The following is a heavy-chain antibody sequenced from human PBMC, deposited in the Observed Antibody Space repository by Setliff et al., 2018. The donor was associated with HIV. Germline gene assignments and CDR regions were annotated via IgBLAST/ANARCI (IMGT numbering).Heavy chain of an antibody. D-gene: IGHD1-1*01. CDR2: VSYSGST. V-gene: IGHV4-39*02. CDR1: GDSLSSGTYY. Sequence: PSETLSLTCSVAGDSLSSGTYYWGWIRQPPGKGLEWIGSVSYSGSTLYNPSLKSRVTISVDTSKNYFSLKLSSVTAADTAVYYCGRGHWITGTTPIDSWGQGTLVTVSS. J-gene: IGHJ4*02. CDR3: GRGHWITGTTPIDS.